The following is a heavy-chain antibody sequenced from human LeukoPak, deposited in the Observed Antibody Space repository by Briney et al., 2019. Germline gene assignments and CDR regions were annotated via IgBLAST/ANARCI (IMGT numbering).Heavy chain of an antibody. CDR2: IKQDGSKK. D-gene: IGHD5-24*01. CDR3: TRVGYIDEGIDY. J-gene: IGHJ4*02. CDR1: GFPFSSYW. Sequence: GGSLRLSCVASGFPFSSYWMTWVRQAPGKGLEWVANIKQDGSKKSYVDSVKGRFTISRDNAKNSLYLQMNSLRAEDTAICYCTRVGYIDEGIDYWGQGTLVTVSS. V-gene: IGHV3-7*04.